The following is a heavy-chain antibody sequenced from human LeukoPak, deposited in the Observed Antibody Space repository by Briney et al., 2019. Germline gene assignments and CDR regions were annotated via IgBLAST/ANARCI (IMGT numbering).Heavy chain of an antibody. CDR2: VDPEDGET. CDR1: GDTFTDYY. CDR3: AMIRRFWSGSPVDYMDV. J-gene: IGHJ6*03. V-gene: IGHV1-69-2*01. Sequence: ATVKISCKVSGDTFTDYYMHWVQQAPGKGLEWMGLVDPEDGETIYAEKFQGRVTITADTSTDTAYMELSSLRSEDTAVYYCAMIRRFWSGSPVDYMDVWGKGTTVTVSS. D-gene: IGHD3-3*01.